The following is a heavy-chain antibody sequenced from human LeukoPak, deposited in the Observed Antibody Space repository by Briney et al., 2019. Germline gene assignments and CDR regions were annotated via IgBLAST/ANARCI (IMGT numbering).Heavy chain of an antibody. Sequence: GGSLRLSCAASGFTFDDYGMSWVRQAPGKGLEWVSGINWNGGSTGYADSVKGRFTISRDNAKNSLYLQMNSLRAEDTAVYYCARDRYYDSSGYLGYWGQGTLVTVSS. CDR2: INWNGGST. CDR3: ARDRYYDSSGYLGY. V-gene: IGHV3-20*04. CDR1: GFTFDDYG. D-gene: IGHD3-22*01. J-gene: IGHJ4*02.